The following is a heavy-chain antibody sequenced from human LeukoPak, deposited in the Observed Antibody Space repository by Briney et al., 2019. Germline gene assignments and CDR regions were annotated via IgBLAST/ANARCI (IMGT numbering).Heavy chain of an antibody. CDR3: ARGSLSIAVALDC. CDR2: INHSGST. D-gene: IGHD6-19*01. V-gene: IGHV4-34*01. CDR1: GGSFSGYY. J-gene: IGHJ4*02. Sequence: SETLSLTCAVYGGSFSGYYWSWIRQPPGKGLEWIGEINHSGSTNYNPSLKSRVTIPVDTSKNQFSLKLSSVTAADTAVYYCARGSLSIAVALDCWGQGTLVTVSS.